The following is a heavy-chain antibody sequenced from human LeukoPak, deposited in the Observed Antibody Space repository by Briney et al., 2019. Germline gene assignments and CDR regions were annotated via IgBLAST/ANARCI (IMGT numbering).Heavy chain of an antibody. D-gene: IGHD3-22*01. CDR2: VNHSGST. J-gene: IGHJ3*02. CDR3: ARVRNLYYYDSSSSRGAFDI. Sequence: SETLSLTRAVYGGSFSGYYWRWIRQPPGKGLEWIGEVNHSGSTNYNPSLKSRVTISVDTSKNQFSLKLSSVTAADTAVYYCARVRNLYYYDSSSSRGAFDIWGQGTMVTVSS. CDR1: GGSFSGYY. V-gene: IGHV4-34*01.